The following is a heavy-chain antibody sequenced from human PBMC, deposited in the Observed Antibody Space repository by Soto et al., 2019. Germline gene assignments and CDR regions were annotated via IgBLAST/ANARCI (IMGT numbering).Heavy chain of an antibody. CDR3: ASSITMVRGVADYYYGMDV. Sequence: ASVKVSCKASGGTFSSYAISWVRQAPGQGLEWMGGIIPIFGTANYAQKFQGRVTITADESTSTAYMELSSLRSEDTAVYYCASSITMVRGVADYYYGMDVWGQGTTVTVSS. CDR1: GGTFSSYA. V-gene: IGHV1-69*13. D-gene: IGHD3-10*01. CDR2: IIPIFGTA. J-gene: IGHJ6*02.